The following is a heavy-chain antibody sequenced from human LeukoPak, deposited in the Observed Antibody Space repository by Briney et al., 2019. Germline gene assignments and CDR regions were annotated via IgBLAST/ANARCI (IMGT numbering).Heavy chain of an antibody. J-gene: IGHJ4*02. V-gene: IGHV1-2*02. D-gene: IGHD2-15*01. Sequence: ASVKVSCKASGYTFTGYYMHWVRQAPGQGLEWMGWINPNSGGTNYAQKFQGRVTMTRDTSISTAYMELSRLRSDDTAVYYCARVRESCSGGSCYSPFDYWGQGTLVTVSS. CDR2: INPNSGGT. CDR3: ARVRESCSGGSCYSPFDY. CDR1: GYTFTGYY.